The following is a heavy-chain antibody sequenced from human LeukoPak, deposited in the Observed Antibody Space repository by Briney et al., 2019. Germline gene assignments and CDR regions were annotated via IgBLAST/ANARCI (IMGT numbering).Heavy chain of an antibody. CDR1: GFTFSSYS. V-gene: IGHV3-21*01. J-gene: IGHJ4*02. Sequence: GGSLRLSCATSGFTFSSYSMNWVRQAPGKGLEWVSSISSSSSYIYYADSVKGRFTISRDNAKNSLYLQMNSLRAEDTAVYYCARDQVGALPDYWGQGTLVTVSS. CDR3: ARDQVGALPDY. D-gene: IGHD1-26*01. CDR2: ISSSSSYI.